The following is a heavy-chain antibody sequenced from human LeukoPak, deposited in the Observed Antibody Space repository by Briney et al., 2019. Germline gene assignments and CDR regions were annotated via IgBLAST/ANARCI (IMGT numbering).Heavy chain of an antibody. CDR2: IYSGGST. CDR1: GFTVSSNY. V-gene: IGHV3-53*01. J-gene: IGHJ6*03. Sequence: KPGGSLRLSCAASGFTVSSNYMSWVRQAPGKGLEWVSVIYSGGSTYYADSVKGRFTISRDNSKNTLYLQMNSLRAEDTAVYYCARAGDGSGSYYNPTHYYYMDVWGKGTTVTISS. CDR3: ARAGDGSGSYYNPTHYYYMDV. D-gene: IGHD3-10*01.